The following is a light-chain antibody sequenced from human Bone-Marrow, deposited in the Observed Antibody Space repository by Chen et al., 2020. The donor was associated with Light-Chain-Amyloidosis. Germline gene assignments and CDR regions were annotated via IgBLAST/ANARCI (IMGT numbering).Light chain of an antibody. CDR2: RDT. J-gene: IGLJ2*01. V-gene: IGLV3-25*03. CDR3: QSADSSGTYEVI. Sequence: SYELTQPPSVSVSPGQTARITCSGDDLPTKYAYWYQQKPGQAPVLVIHRDTERPSGISERFSGPSSGTTATLTISGVRAEDEADYHCQSADSSGTYEVIFGGGTKLTVL. CDR1: DLPTKY.